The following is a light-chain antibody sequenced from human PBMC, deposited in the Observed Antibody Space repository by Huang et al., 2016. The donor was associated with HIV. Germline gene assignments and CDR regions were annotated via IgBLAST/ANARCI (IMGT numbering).Light chain of an antibody. J-gene: IGKJ2*01. Sequence: DIQMTQSPSTLSASVGDRVTITCRASQSINNWLAWYQQKPGKAPKLLIYRASNLEKGVPSRFSGIGSGTEFTLTISSLQPDDFATYSCQQYNNYPYTFGQGTKLEI. CDR2: RAS. V-gene: IGKV1-5*03. CDR1: QSINNW. CDR3: QQYNNYPYT.